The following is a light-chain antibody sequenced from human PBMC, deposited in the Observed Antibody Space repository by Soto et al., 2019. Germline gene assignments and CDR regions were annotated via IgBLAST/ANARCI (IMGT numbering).Light chain of an antibody. CDR3: QQYSNWPPWT. CDR2: RAS. V-gene: IGKV3-15*01. Sequence: TQSPSSLSASVGDRVTLSCRASQSLGGNLAWYQQKPGQAPRLLIFRASSRATGVPARFSASGSGTEFTLTISGLQSEDFAVYYCQQYSNWPPWTFGPGTKVDIK. CDR1: QSLGGN. J-gene: IGKJ1*01.